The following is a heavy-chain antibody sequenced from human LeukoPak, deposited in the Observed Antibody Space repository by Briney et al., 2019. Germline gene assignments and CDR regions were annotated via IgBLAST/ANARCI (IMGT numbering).Heavy chain of an antibody. J-gene: IGHJ4*02. V-gene: IGHV1-3*01. D-gene: IGHD5-12*01. CDR3: ARGVATNRYYFDY. Sequence: ASVNVSCTASGYTFTSYAMHWVRQAPGQRLEWMGWINAGNGNTKYSQKFQGRVTITRDTSASTAYMELSSLRSEDTAVYSCARGVATNRYYFDYWGQGTLVTASS. CDR1: GYTFTSYA. CDR2: INAGNGNT.